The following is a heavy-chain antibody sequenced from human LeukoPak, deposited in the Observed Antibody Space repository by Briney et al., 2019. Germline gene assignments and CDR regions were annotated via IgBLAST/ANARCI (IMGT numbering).Heavy chain of an antibody. V-gene: IGHV3-48*02. CDR2: ISSGGSTI. D-gene: IGHD4-17*01. CDR3: TRDAEYGESLCHY. CDR1: GFSFSNYA. J-gene: IGHJ4*02. Sequence: GGSLRLSCVSSGFSFSNYAMNWVRQAPGKGLEWVSYISSGGSTIYYADSVKGRFTISRDNDKNSLYLEMNGLRDEDTALYYCTRDAEYGESLCHYWGQGILVTVSS.